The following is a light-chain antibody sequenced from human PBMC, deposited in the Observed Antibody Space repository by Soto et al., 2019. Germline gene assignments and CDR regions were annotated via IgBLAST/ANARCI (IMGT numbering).Light chain of an antibody. J-gene: IGKJ4*01. CDR3: QQSYSTPLS. CDR2: AAS. CDR1: QSISSW. Sequence: DIQMTQSPSTLSASVGDRVTITCRASQSISSWLAWYQQKPGKAPKLLIYAASTLQGGIPSRFSGGGSATEFTLTISSLQPEDFATYYCQQSYSTPLSFGGGTKVDIK. V-gene: IGKV1-39*01.